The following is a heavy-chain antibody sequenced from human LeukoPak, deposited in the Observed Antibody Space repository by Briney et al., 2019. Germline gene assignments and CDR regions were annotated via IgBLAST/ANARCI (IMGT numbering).Heavy chain of an antibody. D-gene: IGHD1-26*01. Sequence: SETLSLTCAVYGGSFSGYYWSWIRQPPGKGLEWIGEIYHSGSTNYNPSLKSRVTISVDTSKNQFSLKLSSVTAADTAVYYCARISGSYRYPFAYWGQGTLVTVHS. V-gene: IGHV4-34*01. CDR2: IYHSGST. J-gene: IGHJ4*02. CDR3: ARISGSYRYPFAY. CDR1: GGSFSGYY.